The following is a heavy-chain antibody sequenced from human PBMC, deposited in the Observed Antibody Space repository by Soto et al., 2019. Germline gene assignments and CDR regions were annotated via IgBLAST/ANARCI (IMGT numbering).Heavy chain of an antibody. CDR3: AKEGIPAAINYYGMDV. D-gene: IGHD2-2*01. V-gene: IGHV3-23*01. CDR1: GFTFSSYG. J-gene: IGHJ6*02. CDR2: ISGSGSNT. Sequence: GGSLRLSCAASGFTFSSYGMHWVRQAPGKGLEWVAAISGSGSNTYYADSVKGRFTISRDNSKNTLYLQMNSLRAEDTAVYYCAKEGIPAAINYYGMDVWGQGTTVTVSS.